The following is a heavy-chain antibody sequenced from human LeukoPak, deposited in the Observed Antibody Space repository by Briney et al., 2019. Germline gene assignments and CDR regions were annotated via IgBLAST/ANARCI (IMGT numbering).Heavy chain of an antibody. CDR2: VYHSGAT. CDR3: ASSHCGGDCFSSVAFDF. J-gene: IGHJ3*01. Sequence: SETLSLTCSVSNGAVGSGGYSWSWIRQPPGKGLEWIGYVYHSGATHYSPSLKSLLSIPMDSPKNQFSLRLKSVTAADTAVYFCASSHCGGDCFSSVAFDFWGPGTMVTVSS. D-gene: IGHD2-21*02. CDR1: NGAVGSGGYS. V-gene: IGHV4-30-2*01.